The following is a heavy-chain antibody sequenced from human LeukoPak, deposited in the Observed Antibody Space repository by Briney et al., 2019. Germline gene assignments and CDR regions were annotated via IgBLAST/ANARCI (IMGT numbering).Heavy chain of an antibody. CDR3: ARADCSSTSCPVDY. CDR1: GGSISSGGYY. V-gene: IGHV4-30-2*01. CDR2: IYHSGST. Sequence: SETLSLTCTVSGGSISSGGYYWSWIRQPPGKGLEWIGYIYHSGSTYYNPSLKSRVTISVDRSKNQFSLKLSSVTAADTAVYYRARADCSSTSCPVDYWGQGTLVTVSS. D-gene: IGHD2-2*01. J-gene: IGHJ4*02.